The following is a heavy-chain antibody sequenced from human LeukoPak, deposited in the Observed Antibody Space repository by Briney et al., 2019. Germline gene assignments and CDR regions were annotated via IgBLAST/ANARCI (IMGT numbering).Heavy chain of an antibody. CDR1: GYTFTGYY. Sequence: ASVKVSCKASGYTFTGYYMHWVRQAPGQGLEWMGWINPNSGGTNYAQKFQGRVTMTRDTSICTAYMELSRLRSDDTAVYYCARGAYCGGDCYSFDYWGQGTLVTVSS. CDR3: ARGAYCGGDCYSFDY. CDR2: INPNSGGT. J-gene: IGHJ4*02. D-gene: IGHD2-21*01. V-gene: IGHV1-2*02.